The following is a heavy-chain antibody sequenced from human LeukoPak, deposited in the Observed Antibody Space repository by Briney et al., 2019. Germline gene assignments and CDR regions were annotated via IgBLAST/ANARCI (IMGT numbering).Heavy chain of an antibody. CDR2: ISSSGSTI. J-gene: IGHJ4*02. V-gene: IGHV3-11*01. CDR3: ARRLYLGYGDYFDY. Sequence: GGSLRLSCAASGFTLSDYYMNWMRQAPGKGLEWVSYISSSGSTIYYADSVKGRFTISRDNAKNSLYLQMNSLRAEDTAVYYCARRLYLGYGDYFDYWGQGTLVTVSS. CDR1: GFTLSDYY. D-gene: IGHD4-17*01.